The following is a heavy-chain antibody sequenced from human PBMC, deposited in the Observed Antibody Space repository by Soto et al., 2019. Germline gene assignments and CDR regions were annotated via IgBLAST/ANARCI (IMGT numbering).Heavy chain of an antibody. Sequence: QVQLVQSGAEVKKPGASVKVSCKASGYIFTAYSMHWVRQAPGQGLEWLGVVNPSGGSTNYARKFRGRITMTRDKSTSTVYMDLISLTSEDTAVYYCAREENCSDGVCYSEYFQRWGQGTLVSVSS. D-gene: IGHD2-15*01. CDR1: GYIFTAYS. CDR2: VNPSGGST. J-gene: IGHJ1*01. V-gene: IGHV1-46*01. CDR3: AREENCSDGVCYSEYFQR.